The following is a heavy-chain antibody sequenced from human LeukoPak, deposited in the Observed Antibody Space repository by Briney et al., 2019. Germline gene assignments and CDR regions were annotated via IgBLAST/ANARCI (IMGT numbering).Heavy chain of an antibody. D-gene: IGHD2-2*01. J-gene: IGHJ6*03. Sequence: SETLSLTCTVSGGSISSYYWSWIRQPPGKGLEWIGYIYYSGSTNYNPSLKSRVTISVDTSKNQFSLKLSSVTAADTAVYYCAREYCSSTSCLYYYYYMDVWGKGTTVTISS. CDR1: GGSISSYY. V-gene: IGHV4-59*12. CDR2: IYYSGST. CDR3: AREYCSSTSCLYYYYYMDV.